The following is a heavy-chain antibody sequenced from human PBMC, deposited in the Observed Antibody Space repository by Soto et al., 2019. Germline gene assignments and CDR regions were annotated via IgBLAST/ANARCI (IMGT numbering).Heavy chain of an antibody. CDR3: ATHDYGDYSLDY. Sequence: SETLSLTCTVSGGSISSYYWSWIRQPPGKGLEWIGYIYYSGSTNYNPSLKSRVTISVDTSKNQFSLKLSSVTAADTAVYYCATHDYGDYSLDYWGKGTLVTVSS. D-gene: IGHD4-17*01. V-gene: IGHV4-59*01. J-gene: IGHJ4*02. CDR2: IYYSGST. CDR1: GGSISSYY.